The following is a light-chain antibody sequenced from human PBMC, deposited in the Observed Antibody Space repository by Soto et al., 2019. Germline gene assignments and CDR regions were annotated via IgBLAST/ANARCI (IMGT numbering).Light chain of an antibody. CDR2: WAS. J-gene: IGKJ1*01. CDR1: QSVLYSSNNKNC. V-gene: IGKV4-1*01. CDR3: KQYYSIGT. Sequence: DIVMTQSPDSLAVSLGERATINCKSSQSVLYSSNNKNCIAWYQQKPGQPPKLLISWASTRESGVPDRFSGGGSGTDFTLTISSLQAEDVAVYYCKQYYSIGTFAQGTRVEIK.